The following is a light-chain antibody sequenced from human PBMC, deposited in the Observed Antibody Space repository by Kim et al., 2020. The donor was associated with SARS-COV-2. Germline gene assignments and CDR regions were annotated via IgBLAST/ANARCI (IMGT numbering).Light chain of an antibody. CDR3: QTWGTGIRV. J-gene: IGLJ3*02. CDR1: SGHSSYA. Sequence: QPVLTQSPSASASLGASVKLTCTLSSGHSSYAIAWHQQQPEKGPRSLMKLNSDGSHSKGDGIPDRFSGSSSGAERYLTISSLQSEDEADYYCQTWGTGIRVFGGGTQLTVL. CDR2: LNSDGSH. V-gene: IGLV4-69*01.